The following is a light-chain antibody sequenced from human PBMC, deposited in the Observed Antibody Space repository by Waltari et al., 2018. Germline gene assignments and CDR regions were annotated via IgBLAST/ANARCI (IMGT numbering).Light chain of an antibody. V-gene: IGKV1-33*01. CDR2: DAS. CDR3: QQYENLPYT. CDR1: QDIINY. Sequence: DIQMTQSPSSLSASIGDRVTITCQASQDIINYLNWYQQTPGKAPKLLIYDASNLATGVPSRFSGCGSGTDFSLTITSLHPEDIATYFCQQYENLPYTFGQGTKLEIK. J-gene: IGKJ2*01.